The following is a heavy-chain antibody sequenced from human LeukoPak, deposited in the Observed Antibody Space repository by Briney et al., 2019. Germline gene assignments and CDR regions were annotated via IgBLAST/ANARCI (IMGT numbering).Heavy chain of an antibody. CDR3: ARTSSGWYRDDAFDI. Sequence: GASVKVSCKASGYTFTGYYMHWVRQAPGQGLEWMGWINPNSGGTNYAQKFQGRVTMTRDTSISTAYMELSRLRSDDTAVYYCARTSSGWYRDDAFDIWGQGTMVTVSS. CDR1: GYTFTGYY. D-gene: IGHD6-19*01. J-gene: IGHJ3*02. CDR2: INPNSGGT. V-gene: IGHV1-2*02.